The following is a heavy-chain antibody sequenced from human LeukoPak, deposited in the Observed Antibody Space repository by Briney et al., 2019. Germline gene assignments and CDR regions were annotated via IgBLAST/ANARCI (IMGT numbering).Heavy chain of an antibody. CDR3: VRDRYWVAGTGWFDA. CDR2: ISAHNGNT. D-gene: IGHD6-13*01. CDR1: GYIFSNYG. Sequence: GASVKVSCKASGYIFSNYGISWVRQAPGQGLEWMGWISAHNGNTNYAQKFQGRVSMTTDTSTTTAHMELRTLRSDDTAVYYCVRDRYWVAGTGWFDAGGQGSLVTVSS. J-gene: IGHJ5*02. V-gene: IGHV1-18*01.